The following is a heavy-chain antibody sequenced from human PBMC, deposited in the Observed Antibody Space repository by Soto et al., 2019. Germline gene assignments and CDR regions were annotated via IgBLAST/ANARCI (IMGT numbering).Heavy chain of an antibody. CDR3: ARMHRGTYYDFWSGYPDGMDV. Sequence: GASVKVSCKASGYTFTSYDINWVRQATGQGLEWMGWMNPNSGNTGYAQKFQGRVTMTRNTSISTAYMELSSLRSEDTAVYYCARMHRGTYYDFWSGYPDGMDVWGQGTTVTVSS. J-gene: IGHJ6*02. D-gene: IGHD3-3*01. CDR1: GYTFTSYD. V-gene: IGHV1-8*01. CDR2: MNPNSGNT.